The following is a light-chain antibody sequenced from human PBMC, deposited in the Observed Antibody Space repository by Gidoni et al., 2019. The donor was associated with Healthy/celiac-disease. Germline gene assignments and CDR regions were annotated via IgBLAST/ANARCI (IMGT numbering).Light chain of an antibody. CDR2: GNS. J-gene: IGLJ2*01. V-gene: IGLV1-40*01. CDR1: SSTIGAGYD. Sequence: QSVLTQPPSVPGAPGQMVTISCTGSSSTIGAGYDVHWYQQLPGTAPKLLIYGNSNRPSGVPDRFSGSKSGTSASLAITGLQAEDEADYYCQSYDSSLSGSVFGGGTKLTVL. CDR3: QSYDSSLSGSV.